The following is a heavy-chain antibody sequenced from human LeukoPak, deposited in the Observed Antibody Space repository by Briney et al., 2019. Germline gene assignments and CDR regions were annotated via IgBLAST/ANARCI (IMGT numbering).Heavy chain of an antibody. V-gene: IGHV3-23*01. CDR1: GFTFSSYA. CDR2: ICGSGGST. CDR3: AKADWSGPPGT. D-gene: IGHD3-3*01. Sequence: GGSLRLSCAASGFTFSSYAMSWVRQAPGKGLEWVSGICGSGGSTYYADSVKGRFTISRDNSKNTLYLQMNNLRVEDTAVYYCAKADWSGPPGTWGQGTLVTVSS. J-gene: IGHJ4*02.